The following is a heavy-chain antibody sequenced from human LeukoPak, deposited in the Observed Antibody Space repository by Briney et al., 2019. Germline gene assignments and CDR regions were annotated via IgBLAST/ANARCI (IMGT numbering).Heavy chain of an antibody. CDR2: IHTSGTT. Sequence: KASETLSLTCAVSDGSISRYLWSWIRQPAGKGLEWLGRIHTSGTTTYSPSFQSRVTMSMDTSKKQISLRLSSVTAADTAVYYCATEQVSGSAWGLDYWGQGSLVTVSS. CDR1: DGSISRYL. J-gene: IGHJ4*02. CDR3: ATEQVSGSAWGLDY. D-gene: IGHD6-19*01. V-gene: IGHV4-4*07.